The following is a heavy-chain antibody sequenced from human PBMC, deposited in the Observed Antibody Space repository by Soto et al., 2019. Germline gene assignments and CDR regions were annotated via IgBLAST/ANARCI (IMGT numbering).Heavy chain of an antibody. J-gene: IGHJ3*01. CDR2: IYSSGST. V-gene: IGHV3-53*01. CDR1: GFTFSSND. Sequence: EVQLVESGGGLIQPGGSLRLSCAASGFTFSSNDMNWVRQAPGKGLEWVSLIYSSGSTSYADPVKGRFTISRDNSKNTLHLQMSSLSAEHTTVHYCTARPITPGARRGQGTMVTVSS. D-gene: IGHD1-20*01. CDR3: TARPITPGAR.